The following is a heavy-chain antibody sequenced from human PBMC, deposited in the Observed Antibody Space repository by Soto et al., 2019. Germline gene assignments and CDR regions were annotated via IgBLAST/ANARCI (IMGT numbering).Heavy chain of an antibody. J-gene: IGHJ3*02. CDR3: ASRDYGDYEWGAFDI. CDR1: GGTFSSYT. D-gene: IGHD4-17*01. Sequence: QVQLVQSGAEVKKPGSSVKVSCKASGGTFSSYTISWVRQAPGQGLEWMGRIIPILGIANYAQKVQGRVTITADKSRSTAYMELSSLRSEDTAVYYCASRDYGDYEWGAFDIWGQGTMVTVSS. V-gene: IGHV1-69*02. CDR2: IIPILGIA.